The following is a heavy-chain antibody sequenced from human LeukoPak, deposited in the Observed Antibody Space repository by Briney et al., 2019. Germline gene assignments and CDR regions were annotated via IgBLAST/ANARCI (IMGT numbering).Heavy chain of an antibody. CDR1: GYSFTNYW. CDR3: ARQRDYGDYGWAY. CDR2: FYPGNSDT. J-gene: IGHJ4*02. D-gene: IGHD4-17*01. Sequence: GESLQISCKGSGYSFTNYWIGWVRQMPGKGLEWMGIFYPGNSDTRYSPSFQGQVTISADKFISTAYLQWSSLMASDTAMYYCARQRDYGDYGWAYWGQGTLVTVSS. V-gene: IGHV5-51*01.